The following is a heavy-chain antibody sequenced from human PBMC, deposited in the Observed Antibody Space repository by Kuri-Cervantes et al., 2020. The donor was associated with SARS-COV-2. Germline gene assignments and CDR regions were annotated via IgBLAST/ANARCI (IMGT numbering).Heavy chain of an antibody. CDR1: GFTFSDYA. CDR2: ISSGGSST. Sequence: GESLKISCAASGFTFSDYAMSWVRQAPGKGLEWVSGISSGGSSTYYPDSVKGRFTISRDNYKNTLYLQMSSLRAEDTAVYYCARDLGVAPDFWGQGTQVTVSS. CDR3: ARDLGVAPDF. D-gene: IGHD3-16*01. V-gene: IGHV3-23*01. J-gene: IGHJ4*02.